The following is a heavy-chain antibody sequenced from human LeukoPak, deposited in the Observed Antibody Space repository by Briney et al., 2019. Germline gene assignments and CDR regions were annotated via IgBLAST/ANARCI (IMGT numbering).Heavy chain of an antibody. Sequence: ASVKVSCKASGYTFTGYYMHWVRQATGQGLEWMGWMNPNSGNTGYAQKFQGRVTMTRNTSISTAYMELSSLRSEDTAVYYCEIAVAGNFDYWGQGTLVTVSS. J-gene: IGHJ4*02. CDR3: EIAVAGNFDY. V-gene: IGHV1-8*02. D-gene: IGHD6-19*01. CDR1: GYTFTGYY. CDR2: MNPNSGNT.